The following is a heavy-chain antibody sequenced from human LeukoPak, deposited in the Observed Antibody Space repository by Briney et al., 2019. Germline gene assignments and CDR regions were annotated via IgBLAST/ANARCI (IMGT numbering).Heavy chain of an antibody. CDR2: IYHSGST. V-gene: IGHV4-30-2*01. CDR1: GGSISSGGYY. J-gene: IGHJ6*03. D-gene: IGHD1-14*01. Sequence: PSETLSFTGIVSGGSISSGGYYGSWIRQPPGKGREWIGYIYHSGSTYYNPSLKSRVTISVDRSKNQFALKLSSVTAADTAVYYCARAWPESYMDVWGKGTTVTVSS. CDR3: ARAWPESYMDV.